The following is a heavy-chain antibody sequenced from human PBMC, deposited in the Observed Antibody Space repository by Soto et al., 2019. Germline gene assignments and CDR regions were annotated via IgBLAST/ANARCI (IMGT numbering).Heavy chain of an antibody. J-gene: IGHJ5*02. Sequence: EVQLLESGGGLVQPGGSLRLSCAASGFTFSDYPMSWVRQAPGKGLEWLLLISGTGVPSLYAGSVKGRFSVSRDNSKNTLFLEMNDLRVDDTAKYYCAKSFCSSSSCFFLWVDPWGPGTLVTVSS. CDR2: ISGTGVPS. V-gene: IGHV3-23*01. CDR3: AKSFCSSSSCFFLWVDP. CDR1: GFTFSDYP. D-gene: IGHD2-2*01.